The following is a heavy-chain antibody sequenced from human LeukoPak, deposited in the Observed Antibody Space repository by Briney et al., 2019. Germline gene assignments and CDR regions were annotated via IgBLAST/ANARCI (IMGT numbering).Heavy chain of an antibody. CDR3: AAPPPGDY. D-gene: IGHD7-27*01. CDR2: INPDSGAT. V-gene: IGHV1-2*02. CDR1: GYTYTDYY. Sequence: ASVKVSXKASGYTYTDYYVNWVRQAPGQGLEWMGWINPDSGATNYAQKFRDRVTMTRDTSISTAYMELSSLTSDDTAVYYCAAPPPGDYWGQRTLVTVSS. J-gene: IGHJ4*02.